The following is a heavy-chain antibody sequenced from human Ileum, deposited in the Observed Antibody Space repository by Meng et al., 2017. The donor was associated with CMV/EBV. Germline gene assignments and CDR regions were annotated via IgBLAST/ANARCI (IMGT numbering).Heavy chain of an antibody. CDR2: ISIYNGNT. CDR1: GYTFSSHG. CDR3: ARDSSDDYFDF. D-gene: IGHD2-21*02. V-gene: IGHV1-18*01. Sequence: QVQLVQSGAEVRKPXAAXRGSCETSGYTFSSHGINWVRQAPGQGLEWVAWISIYNGNTDYAEKVRGRVTLTTDTSRNTVYMDLRSLRSDDTAVYYCARDSSDDYFDFWGQGTLVTVSS. J-gene: IGHJ4*02.